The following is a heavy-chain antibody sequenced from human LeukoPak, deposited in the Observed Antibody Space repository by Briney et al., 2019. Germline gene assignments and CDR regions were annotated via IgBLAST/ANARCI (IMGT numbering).Heavy chain of an antibody. V-gene: IGHV1-18*01. D-gene: IGHD3-3*01. CDR2: ISAYNGNT. CDR1: GYTFTTYG. Sequence: GASVKVSCKASGYTFTTYGISWVRQAPGQGLEWMGWISAYNGNTNYAQKLQGRVTMTTDTSTSTAYMELRSLRSDDTAVYYCARDGYYDFWSGYYTWSDYWGQGTLVTVSS. CDR3: ARDGYYDFWSGYYTWSDY. J-gene: IGHJ4*02.